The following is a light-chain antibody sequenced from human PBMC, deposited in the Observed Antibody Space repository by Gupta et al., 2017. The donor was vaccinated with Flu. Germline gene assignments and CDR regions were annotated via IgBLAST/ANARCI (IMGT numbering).Light chain of an antibody. J-gene: IGKJ1*01. CDR1: QSVSSN. CDR3: QQYNNWPLTWT. CDR2: GAS. Sequence: EIVMTQSPATLSVSPGERATLACRASQSVSSNLAWYQQKPGQAPRLLIYGASTRATGIPARLSGRGSGTEFTLTISSLQSEDFAVYYCQQYNNWPLTWTFGQGTKVEIK. V-gene: IGKV3-15*01.